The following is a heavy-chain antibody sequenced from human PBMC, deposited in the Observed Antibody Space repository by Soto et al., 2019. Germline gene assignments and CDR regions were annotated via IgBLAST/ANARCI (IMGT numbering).Heavy chain of an antibody. CDR3: ARGSPYYYDSSGYYP. CDR1: GGSFSGYY. Sequence: SETLSLTCAVYGGSFSGYYWSWIRQPPGKGLEWIGEINHSGSTNYNPSLKSRVTISVDTSKNQFSLKLSSVTAADTAVYYCARGSPYYYDSSGYYPLGQGTLVTSPQ. V-gene: IGHV4-34*01. D-gene: IGHD3-22*01. CDR2: INHSGST. J-gene: IGHJ5*02.